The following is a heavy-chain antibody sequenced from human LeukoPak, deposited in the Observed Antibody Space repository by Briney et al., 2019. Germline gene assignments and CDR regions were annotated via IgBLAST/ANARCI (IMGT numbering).Heavy chain of an antibody. D-gene: IGHD6-13*01. CDR1: GFTFSSYS. CDR3: ARDGGQYSSSWKENWFDP. Sequence: PGGSLRLSCAASGFTFSSYSMNWVRQAPGKGLEWVSSISSSSSYMYYADSVKGRFTISRDNAKNSLYLQMNSLRAEDTAVYYCARDGGQYSSSWKENWFDPWGQGTLVTVSS. J-gene: IGHJ5*02. CDR2: ISSSSSYM. V-gene: IGHV3-21*01.